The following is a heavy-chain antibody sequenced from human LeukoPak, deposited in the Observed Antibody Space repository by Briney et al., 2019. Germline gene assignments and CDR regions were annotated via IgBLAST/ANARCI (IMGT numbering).Heavy chain of an antibody. V-gene: IGHV5-51*01. CDR2: IYPGDSDT. CDR1: GYSFTCYW. D-gene: IGHD6-13*01. CDR3: ARQGTSATGPDY. J-gene: IGHJ4*02. Sequence: GESLNISWKGSGYSFTCYWIGWVRPIPGKGLEWMWIIYPGDSDTRYSPSFEGQVTSSADKSISTAYLQWSSRKASGTAMYYCARQGTSATGPDYWGQGTLVTVSS.